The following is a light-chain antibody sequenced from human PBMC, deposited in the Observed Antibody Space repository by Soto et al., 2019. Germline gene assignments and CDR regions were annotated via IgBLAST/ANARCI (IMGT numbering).Light chain of an antibody. V-gene: IGKV1-5*01. CDR3: QQYNTYSPWA. J-gene: IGKJ1*01. CDR2: GAS. CDR1: QTITRG. Sequence: DIQMTHSPSTLSASVGDRVTITCRASQTITRGLAWYQQKPGKAPKLLIYGASSLENGVPSRFSGSGSGTEFPLTIGSLQPDDFATYYCQQYNTYSPWAFGQGTKVEIK.